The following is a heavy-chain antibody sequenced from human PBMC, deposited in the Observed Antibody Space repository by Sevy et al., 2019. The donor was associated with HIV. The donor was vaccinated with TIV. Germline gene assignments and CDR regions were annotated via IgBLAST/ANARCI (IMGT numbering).Heavy chain of an antibody. CDR3: AKDLAVAGPYYFDY. CDR2: IRYDGSNK. V-gene: IGHV3-30*02. Sequence: GGSLRLSCAASGFTFSSYGMHWVRQAPGKGLEWVAFIRYDGSNKYYADSVKGRFTISRDNSKNTLYLQMNSLRAEDTAVYNCAKDLAVAGPYYFDYWGQGTLVTVSS. J-gene: IGHJ4*02. D-gene: IGHD6-19*01. CDR1: GFTFSSYG.